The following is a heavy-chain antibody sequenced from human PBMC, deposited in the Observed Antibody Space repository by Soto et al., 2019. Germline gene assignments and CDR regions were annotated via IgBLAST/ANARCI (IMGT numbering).Heavy chain of an antibody. CDR2: ISGSGGST. J-gene: IGHJ6*02. Sequence: PGGSLRLSCAASGFTFSSYAMSWVRQAPGKGLEWVSAISGSGGSTYYADSVKGRFTISRDNSKNTLYLQMNSLRAEDTAVYYCAKDLVVEYRDNRYYYYGMDVWGQGTTVTVSS. CDR1: GFTFSSYA. V-gene: IGHV3-23*01. D-gene: IGHD2-2*01. CDR3: AKDLVVEYRDNRYYYYGMDV.